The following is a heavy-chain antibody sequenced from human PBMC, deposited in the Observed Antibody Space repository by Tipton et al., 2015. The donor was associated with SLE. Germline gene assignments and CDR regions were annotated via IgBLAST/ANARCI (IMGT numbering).Heavy chain of an antibody. CDR1: GGSISSYY. CDR3: ARDVEDLRSSPPAHGFDI. D-gene: IGHD4-17*01. V-gene: IGHV4-59*12. J-gene: IGHJ3*02. CDR2: ISYSGST. Sequence: TLPLTCSVSGGSISSYYWSWIRQPPGKGLEWIVYISYSGSTNYNPSLKSRVTISVDTSKIQFSLKLNSVTAADTAVYYCARDVEDLRSSPPAHGFDIWGQGTMVTVSS.